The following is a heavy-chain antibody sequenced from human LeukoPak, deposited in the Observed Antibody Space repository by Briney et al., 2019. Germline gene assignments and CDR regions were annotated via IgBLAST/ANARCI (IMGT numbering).Heavy chain of an antibody. V-gene: IGHV1-69*13. Sequence: SVKVSCKASGGTFSSYAISWVRQAPGQGLEWMGGIIPIFGTANYAQKFQGRVTITADESTSTAYMELSSLRSEDTAVYYCASPGRSSGWYDLGYFDDWGQGTLITVSS. CDR2: IIPIFGTA. D-gene: IGHD6-19*01. CDR1: GGTFSSYA. CDR3: ASPGRSSGWYDLGYFDD. J-gene: IGHJ4*02.